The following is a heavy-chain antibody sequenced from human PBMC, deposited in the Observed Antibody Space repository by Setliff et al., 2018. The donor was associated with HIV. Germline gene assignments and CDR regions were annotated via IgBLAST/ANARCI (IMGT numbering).Heavy chain of an antibody. D-gene: IGHD3-10*01. V-gene: IGHV1-18*01. CDR1: GYTFTSYG. Sequence: GASVKVSCKASGYTFTSYGISWVRQAPGQGLEWMGWISAYNGNTNYAQKLQGRVTMTTDTSTSTAYMELRSLRSDDTAVYYCARDNYYGSGSYFPRDHWGQGTLVTVSS. CDR3: ARDNYYGSGSYFPRDH. CDR2: ISAYNGNT. J-gene: IGHJ4*02.